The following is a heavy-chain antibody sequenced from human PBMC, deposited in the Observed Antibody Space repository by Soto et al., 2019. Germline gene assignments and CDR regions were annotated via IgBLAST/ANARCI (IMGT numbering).Heavy chain of an antibody. Sequence: QVQLVQSGAEVKKPGASVKVSCKASDYTFTSYGISWGRQAPGQGLERMGWISAHNGNTKYAQKLQGRVTMTTDTSTSTAYMELRSVSSDDTAVYYCARVLAVGLVDYWGQGTLVTVSS. CDR3: ARVLAVGLVDY. J-gene: IGHJ4*02. D-gene: IGHD6-19*01. CDR2: ISAHNGNT. CDR1: DYTFTSYG. V-gene: IGHV1-18*01.